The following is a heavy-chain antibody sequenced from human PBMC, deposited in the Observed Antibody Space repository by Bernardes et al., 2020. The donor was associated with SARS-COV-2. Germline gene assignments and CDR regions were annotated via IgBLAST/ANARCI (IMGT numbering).Heavy chain of an antibody. CDR2: MNPNSGNT. D-gene: IGHD2-2*01. Sequence: ASVKVSCKASGYTFTSYDINWVRQATGQGLEWMGWMNPNSGNTGYAQKFQGRVTMTRNTSISTAYMELSSLRSEDTAVYYCAAAEVVVVPAAMASYYYYGMDVWGQGTTVTVSS. J-gene: IGHJ6*02. V-gene: IGHV1-8*01. CDR3: AAAEVVVVPAAMASYYYYGMDV. CDR1: GYTFTSYD.